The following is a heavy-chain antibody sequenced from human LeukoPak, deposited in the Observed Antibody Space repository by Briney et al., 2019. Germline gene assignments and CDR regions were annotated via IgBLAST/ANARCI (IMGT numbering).Heavy chain of an antibody. CDR2: ISGSADRT. CDR1: GFTFSSYA. V-gene: IGHV3-23*01. D-gene: IGHD2-2*01. Sequence: LGGSLRLSCVGSGFTFSSYAMNWVRQAPGKGLEWVSAISGSADRTDYADSVKGRFTISRDNSKNTLYLQMNGLRAEDTAKYYCAKADCDPVTCYVKDYWGQGTLVTVSS. J-gene: IGHJ4*02. CDR3: AKADCDPVTCYVKDY.